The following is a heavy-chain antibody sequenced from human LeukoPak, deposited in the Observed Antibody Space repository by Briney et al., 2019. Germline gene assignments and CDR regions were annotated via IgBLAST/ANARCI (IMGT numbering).Heavy chain of an antibody. CDR3: ARDAQRGFDYSNSLEY. V-gene: IGHV3-33*01. D-gene: IGHD4-11*01. Sequence: PGRSLRLSCAASGFTYSHYGMHWVRQAPGKGLEWVAVIWSDGSNRFYAGSVKGRFTISRDNSQNTLFLQMNSLRAEDTAMYYCARDAQRGFDYSNSLEYWGHGTLVTVSS. J-gene: IGHJ4*01. CDR2: IWSDGSNR. CDR1: GFTYSHYG.